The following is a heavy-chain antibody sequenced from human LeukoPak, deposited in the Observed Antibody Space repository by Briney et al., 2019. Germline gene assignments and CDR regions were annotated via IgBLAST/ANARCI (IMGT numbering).Heavy chain of an antibody. CDR3: AEGPMTTVPTGNFDS. CDR2: ISGSYGGT. D-gene: IGHD4-17*01. V-gene: IGHV3-23*01. CDR1: GFTFSSYA. J-gene: IGHJ4*02. Sequence: GGSLRLSCAASGFTFSSYAMSWVRQAPGKGLEWVSAISGSYGGTYYADSVKGRFTISRDSSKNTLYLQMDRLRAEDTAVSYCAEGPMTTVPTGNFDSWGQGTLVTVSS.